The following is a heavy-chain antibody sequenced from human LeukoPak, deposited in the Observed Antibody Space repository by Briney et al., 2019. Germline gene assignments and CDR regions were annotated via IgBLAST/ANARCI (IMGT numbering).Heavy chain of an antibody. Sequence: GESLKISCKGSGYTFTNYWIGWVRQMPGKGLEWMGIIYPDDSDTRYGPSFQGHVTISADKSISTASLHWSSLKASDTAMYYCARAGYSSGWYVGSFDYRGQGTLVTVSS. V-gene: IGHV5-51*01. J-gene: IGHJ4*02. D-gene: IGHD6-19*01. CDR1: GYTFTNYW. CDR2: IYPDDSDT. CDR3: ARAGYSSGWYVGSFDY.